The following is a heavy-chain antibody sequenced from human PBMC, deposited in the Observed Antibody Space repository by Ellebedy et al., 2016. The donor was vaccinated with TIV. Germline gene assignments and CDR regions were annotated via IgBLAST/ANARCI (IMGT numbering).Heavy chain of an antibody. J-gene: IGHJ4*02. Sequence: MPSETLSLTCTVSGGSIKDYYWSWIRQSPGKGLDWIGSISSRGDTNYDPSLRSRVTLALDTSRNQFSLRLRSVNAADTAVYFCARHGSYFGEPSRAYYFAYWGQGSLVSVSS. V-gene: IGHV4-59*08. CDR2: ISSRGDT. D-gene: IGHD4-17*01. CDR1: GGSIKDYY. CDR3: ARHGSYFGEPSRAYYFAY.